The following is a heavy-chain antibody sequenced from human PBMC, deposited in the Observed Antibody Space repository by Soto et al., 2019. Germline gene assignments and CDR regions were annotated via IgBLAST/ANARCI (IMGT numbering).Heavy chain of an antibody. Sequence: ASVKVSCKASVYTFTGYYMHXVRXAPGQGLEWMGWINPNSGGTNYAQKFQGWVTMTRDTSISTAYMELSRLRSDDTAVYYCARAEITVNDAFDIWGQGTMVTVSS. V-gene: IGHV1-2*04. CDR1: VYTFTGYY. D-gene: IGHD3-16*01. CDR3: ARAEITVNDAFDI. J-gene: IGHJ3*02. CDR2: INPNSGGT.